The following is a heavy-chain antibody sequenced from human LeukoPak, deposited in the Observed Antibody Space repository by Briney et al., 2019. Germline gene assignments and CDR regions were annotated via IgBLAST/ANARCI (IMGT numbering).Heavy chain of an antibody. CDR3: ARGRYFDWFDAFDI. CDR2: IYTSGST. Sequence: KPSETLSLTCTVSGGSISSYYWSWIRQTPGKGLEWIGRIYTSGSTNYNPSLKSRVTISVDTSKNQFSLKLSSVTAADTAVYYCARGRYFDWFDAFDIWGQGTMVTVSS. CDR1: GGSISSYY. J-gene: IGHJ3*02. V-gene: IGHV4-4*08. D-gene: IGHD3-9*01.